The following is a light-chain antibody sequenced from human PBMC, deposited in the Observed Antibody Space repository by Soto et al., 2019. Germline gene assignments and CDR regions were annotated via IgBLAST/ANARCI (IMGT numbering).Light chain of an antibody. CDR3: SLYISGSTYV. V-gene: IGLV2-18*01. Sequence: QSVLSQPPSVSGSPGQSVTISCTGTSSDVGSYNRLSWYQQPPGTAPKLIMYEVNTRPSGVPDRFSGSKSGSTASLTISGLQAEDEADYYCSLYISGSTYVFGTGTKVTFL. CDR2: EVN. J-gene: IGLJ1*01. CDR1: SSDVGSYNR.